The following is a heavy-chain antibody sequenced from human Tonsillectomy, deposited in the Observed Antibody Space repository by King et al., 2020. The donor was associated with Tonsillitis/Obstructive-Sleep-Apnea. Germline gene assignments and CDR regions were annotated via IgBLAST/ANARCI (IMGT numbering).Heavy chain of an antibody. V-gene: IGHV3-43*02. CDR2: ISGDGGST. Sequence: VQLVESGGGVVQPGGSLRLSCAASRFAFDDYAMHWVRQAPGKGLEWVSLISGDGGSTYYADSVKGRFTISRDNSKNSLYLQMYSLTTEDTAFYYCAKDISYYGSGSYYNYWGQGTLVTVSS. CDR1: RFAFDDYA. J-gene: IGHJ4*02. D-gene: IGHD3-10*01. CDR3: AKDISYYGSGSYYNY.